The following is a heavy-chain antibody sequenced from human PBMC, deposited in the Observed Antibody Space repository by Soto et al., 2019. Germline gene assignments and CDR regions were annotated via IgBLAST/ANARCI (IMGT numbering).Heavy chain of an antibody. D-gene: IGHD3-22*01. CDR2: IIPILGIA. J-gene: IGHJ5*02. CDR3: ARERLSYYYDSSGVNWFDP. Sequence: SVKVSCKASGGTFSSYTISWVRQAPGRGLEWMGRIIPILGIANYAQKFQGRVTITADKSTSTAYMELSSLRSEDTAVYYCARERLSYYYDSSGVNWFDPWGQGTLVTVSS. V-gene: IGHV1-69*04. CDR1: GGTFSSYT.